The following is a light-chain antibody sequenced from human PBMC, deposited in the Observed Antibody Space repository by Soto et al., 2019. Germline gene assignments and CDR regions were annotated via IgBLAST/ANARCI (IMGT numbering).Light chain of an antibody. V-gene: IGKV1-6*01. J-gene: IGKJ2*01. CDR2: AAS. CDR1: QGIRND. Sequence: AIQMTQSPSSLSASVGDRVTITCRASQGIRNDLGWYQQKPGKAPKLLIYAASSLQSGVPSRFSGSGSGTDFTLTISSLKPEDFATYYCLQDYNYPRTFGQGTKLEIQ. CDR3: LQDYNYPRT.